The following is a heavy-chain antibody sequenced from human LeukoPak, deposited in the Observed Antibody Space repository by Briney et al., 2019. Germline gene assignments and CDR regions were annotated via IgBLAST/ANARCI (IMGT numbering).Heavy chain of an antibody. Sequence: ASVKVSCKVSGYTLTELSMHWVRQAPGKGLEWMGGFDPEDGETIYAQKFQGRVTMTEDTSTDTAYMELSSLRSEDTAVYYCATHYDFWSGYRAFDYWGQGTLVTVSS. D-gene: IGHD3-3*01. CDR3: ATHYDFWSGYRAFDY. CDR2: FDPEDGET. V-gene: IGHV1-24*01. CDR1: GYTLTELS. J-gene: IGHJ4*02.